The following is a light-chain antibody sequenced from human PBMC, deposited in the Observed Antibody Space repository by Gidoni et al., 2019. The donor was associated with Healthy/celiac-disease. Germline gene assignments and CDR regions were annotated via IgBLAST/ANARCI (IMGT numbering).Light chain of an antibody. CDR2: DAS. CDR1: QSISSW. Sequence: DIQMTHSPSTLSASVGDRVTIPCRASQSISSWLAWYQQKPGKAPKLLIYDASSLESGVPSRFSGSGSGTEFTLTISSLQPDDFATYYCQQYNSYSPKTFGQGTKVEIK. J-gene: IGKJ1*01. CDR3: QQYNSYSPKT. V-gene: IGKV1-5*01.